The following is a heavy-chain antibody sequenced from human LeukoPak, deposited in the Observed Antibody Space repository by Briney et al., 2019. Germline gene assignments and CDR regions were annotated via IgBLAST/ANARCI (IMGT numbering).Heavy chain of an antibody. CDR2: IRYDGSRE. J-gene: IGHJ3*02. Sequence: GSLRLSCAASGFIFSSYGMHWVRQAPDKGLEWVAFIRYDGSREYYADSVKGRFTISRDNSKNTLYLQMNSLRAEDTAMYYCAKVSLNMVNDAFDIWGQGTMVSVSS. D-gene: IGHD4/OR15-4a*01. V-gene: IGHV3-30*02. CDR1: GFIFSSYG. CDR3: AKVSLNMVNDAFDI.